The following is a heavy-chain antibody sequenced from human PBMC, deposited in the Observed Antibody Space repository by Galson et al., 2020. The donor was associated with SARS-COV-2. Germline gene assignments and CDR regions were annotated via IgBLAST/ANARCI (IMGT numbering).Heavy chain of an antibody. CDR3: ARGIAAAGAVSYGMDV. J-gene: IGHJ6*02. V-gene: IGHV2-70*01. CDR2: LDWDDDK. D-gene: IGHD6-13*01. Sequence: SGPTLVKPPQTLTLTCPFSGLSLSTSGMCVSWIRQPPGKALEWLALLDWDDDKYYSTSLKTRLTISKDTSKNQVVLTMTNMDPVDTATYYCARGIAAAGAVSYGMDVWGQGTTVTVSS. CDR1: GLSLSTSGMC.